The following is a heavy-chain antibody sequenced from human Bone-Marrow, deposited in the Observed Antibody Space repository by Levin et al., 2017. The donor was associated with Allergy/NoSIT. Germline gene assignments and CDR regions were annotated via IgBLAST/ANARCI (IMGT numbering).Heavy chain of an antibody. J-gene: IGHJ4*02. Sequence: GGSLRLSCAASGXXXSXYSXXXXXXXXXKGLEWVSSISSGSSYIYYADSVKGRFTISRDNAKNSLYLQMNSLRAEDTAVYYCARSTTVTSPFDYWGQGTLVTVSS. D-gene: IGHD4-17*01. CDR1: GXXXSXYS. CDR2: ISSGSSYI. V-gene: IGHV3-21*01. CDR3: ARSTTVTSPFDY.